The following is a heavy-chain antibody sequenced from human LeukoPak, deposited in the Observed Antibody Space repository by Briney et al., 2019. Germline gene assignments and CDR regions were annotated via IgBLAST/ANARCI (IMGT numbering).Heavy chain of an antibody. CDR1: GFTFSSYS. Sequence: GGSLRLSCAASGFTFSSYSMNWVRQAPGKGLEWVSSINWNCDSTTYADSVRGRVTISRDKAKNSLYLQMNSLRAEDTALYYCARRLARCYFDLWGRGTLVTVSS. D-gene: IGHD3-9*01. V-gene: IGHV3-20*04. J-gene: IGHJ2*01. CDR2: INWNCDST. CDR3: ARRLARCYFDL.